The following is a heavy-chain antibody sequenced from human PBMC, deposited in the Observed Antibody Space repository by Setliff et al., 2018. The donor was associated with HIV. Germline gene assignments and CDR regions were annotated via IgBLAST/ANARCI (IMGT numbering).Heavy chain of an antibody. CDR2: FDPEDGET. CDR3: AFRSGFHVGLDA. D-gene: IGHD3-3*01. Sequence: ASVKVSCKLSGYTLTELSRHWVRQAPGKGLEWMGGFDPEDGETIYAQKFQGRVTMTEDTSTDTACMGLSSLRSEDTAVYYCAFRSGFHVGLDAWGQGTLVTVSS. CDR1: GYTLTELS. J-gene: IGHJ5*02. V-gene: IGHV1-24*01.